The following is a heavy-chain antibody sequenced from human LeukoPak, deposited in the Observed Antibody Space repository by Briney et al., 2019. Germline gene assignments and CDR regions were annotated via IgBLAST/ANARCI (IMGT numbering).Heavy chain of an antibody. CDR1: GFAFSSFG. J-gene: IGHJ5*02. CDR3: ARATVTRWFDP. D-gene: IGHD4-17*01. V-gene: IGHV3-33*01. Sequence: GRSLRLSCAASGFAFSSFGMHWVRQAPGKGLEWVAVIWYDGTNKYYADSVKGRFTISRDNPKNTLYLQMNSLRAEDTAVYYCARATVTRWFDPWGQGTLVTVSS. CDR2: IWYDGTNK.